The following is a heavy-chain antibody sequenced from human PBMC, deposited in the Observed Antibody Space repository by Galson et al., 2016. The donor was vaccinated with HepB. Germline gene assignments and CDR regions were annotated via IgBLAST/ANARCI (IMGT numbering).Heavy chain of an antibody. J-gene: IGHJ5*01. V-gene: IGHV3-23*01. CDR1: GFRFSNYA. CDR3: AKETGIYYGYLDS. D-gene: IGHD3-10*01. Sequence: SLRLSCAASGFRFSNYAMSWVRQAPGKGLEWVSSLRGSDDVTFNADSVQGRFTISRDNSQNTLFLQMDSLRAEDTALYYCAKETGIYYGYLDSWGQGTPVTVSS. CDR2: LRGSDDVT.